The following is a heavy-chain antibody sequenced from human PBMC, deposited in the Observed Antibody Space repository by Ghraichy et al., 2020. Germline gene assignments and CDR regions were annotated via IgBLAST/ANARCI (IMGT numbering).Heavy chain of an antibody. D-gene: IGHD1-14*01. CDR2: VYYSGST. Sequence: SETLSLPCTVSGCSMNTYYWNWIRHPPGKGLEWIGYVYYSGSTNYNPSLKSRVTIVVDTSKNHFSLNLTSVTAADTAVYYCARGEPGVNWYLDLWGRGTLVTVSS. V-gene: IGHV4-59*12. CDR1: GCSMNTYY. J-gene: IGHJ2*01. CDR3: ARGEPGVNWYLDL.